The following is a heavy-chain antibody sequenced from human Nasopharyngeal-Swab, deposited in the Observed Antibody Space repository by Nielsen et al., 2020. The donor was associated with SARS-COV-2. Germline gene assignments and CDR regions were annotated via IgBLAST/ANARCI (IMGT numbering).Heavy chain of an antibody. D-gene: IGHD2-15*01. CDR3: ASAAGSYCSGGSCQGGMDV. CDR1: GFTFSSYA. Sequence: SLKISCAASGFTFSSYAMHWVRQAPGKGLEWVAVISYDGSNKYYADSVKGRFTISRDNYKNTLSLQMNSLRDEDTALYYCASAAGSYCSGGSCQGGMDVWGQGTTVTVSS. CDR2: ISYDGSNK. V-gene: IGHV3-30-3*01. J-gene: IGHJ6*02.